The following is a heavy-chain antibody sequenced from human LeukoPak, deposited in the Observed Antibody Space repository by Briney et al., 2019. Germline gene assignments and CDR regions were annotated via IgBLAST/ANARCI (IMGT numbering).Heavy chain of an antibody. V-gene: IGHV4-59*01. CDR2: IYYSGST. CDR3: ASMDSSGWPFDY. J-gene: IGHJ4*02. CDR1: GGSISSYY. Sequence: PSETLSLTCTVSGGSISSYYWSWIRQPPGKGLEWIGYIYYSGSTNYNPSLKSRVTISVDTSKTQFSLKLSSVTAADTAVYYCASMDSSGWPFDYWGQGTLVTVSS. D-gene: IGHD6-19*01.